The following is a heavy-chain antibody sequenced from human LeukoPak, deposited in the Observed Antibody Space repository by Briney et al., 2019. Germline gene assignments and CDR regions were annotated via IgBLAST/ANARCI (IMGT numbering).Heavy chain of an antibody. CDR2: MSDDGST. CDR3: ARDGGRSGCAH. Sequence: GGSLRLSCEVSGFSVRNNYMSWVRQAPGKGLEWVSVMSDDGSTHYADSVKGRFIVSRDNSKNTFYLQMNSVRVEDTAVYYCARDGGRSGCAHWGQGAVATVSS. V-gene: IGHV3-53*01. CDR1: GFSVRNNY. J-gene: IGHJ1*01. D-gene: IGHD3-3*01.